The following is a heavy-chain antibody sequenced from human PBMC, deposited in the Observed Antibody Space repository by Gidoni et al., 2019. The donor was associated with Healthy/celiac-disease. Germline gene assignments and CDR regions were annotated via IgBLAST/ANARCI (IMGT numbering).Heavy chain of an antibody. J-gene: IGHJ3*02. CDR2: ISWNRGSI. V-gene: IGHV3-9*01. D-gene: IGHD4-17*01. Sequence: EVQLLESAVCLVQPGSSLRLSCAASGFTFDDYAIHWVRHAPGKGMEWVSDISWNRGSIGYEDSVKGRFTNSRDNAKNSLYLQMNSLRAEDTGLYYCAKDMSDSGLDAFDIWGQGTMVTVSS. CDR1: GFTFDDYA. CDR3: AKDMSDSGLDAFDI.